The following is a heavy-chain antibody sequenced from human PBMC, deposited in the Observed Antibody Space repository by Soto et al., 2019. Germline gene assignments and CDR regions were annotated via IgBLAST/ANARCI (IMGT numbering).Heavy chain of an antibody. CDR1: GASISNAY. Sequence: QVQLQESGPGLVKPSDTLSLTCTVSGASISNAYWSWIRQAAGKRLEWIGRIHSSGTFNYNPSLKSRVSISRETSQNQISLKLSYVTAADTAVYYCARDNIVSKGYGMDVWGQGTTVTVSS. CDR3: ARDNIVSKGYGMDV. J-gene: IGHJ6*02. D-gene: IGHD5-12*01. CDR2: IHSSGTF. V-gene: IGHV4-4*07.